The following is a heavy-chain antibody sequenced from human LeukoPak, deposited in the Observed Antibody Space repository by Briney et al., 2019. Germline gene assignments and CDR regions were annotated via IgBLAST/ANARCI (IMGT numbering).Heavy chain of an antibody. CDR2: FYPGDSDT. V-gene: IGHV5-51*01. J-gene: IGHJ6*03. Sequence: GESLKISCKGSGYSFSTYWIAWVRQMPGEGLEWMGIFYPGDSDTRYSPSFQGQVTISADKSISTAYLQWSSLKASDTAMYYCARGRGPYYMDVWGKGTTVTVSS. D-gene: IGHD3-10*01. CDR3: ARGRGPYYMDV. CDR1: GYSFSTYW.